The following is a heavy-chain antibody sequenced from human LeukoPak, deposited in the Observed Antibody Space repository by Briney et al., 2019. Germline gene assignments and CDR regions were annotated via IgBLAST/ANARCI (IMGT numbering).Heavy chain of an antibody. CDR2: MNPNSGNT. CDR3: ARAARRGGKDIDY. CDR1: GYTFTSYD. V-gene: IGHV1-8*01. J-gene: IGHJ4*02. D-gene: IGHD6-6*01. Sequence: ASVKVSCKASGYTFTSYDINWVRQATGQGLGWMGWMNPNSGNTGYAQKFQGRVTMTRNTSISTAYMELSSLRSEDTAVYYCARAARRGGKDIDYWGQGTLVTVSS.